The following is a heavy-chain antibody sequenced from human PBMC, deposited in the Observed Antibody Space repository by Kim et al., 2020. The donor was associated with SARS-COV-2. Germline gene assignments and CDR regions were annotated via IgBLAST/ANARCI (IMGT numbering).Heavy chain of an antibody. CDR2: ISWNSGSI. Sequence: GGSLRLSCAASGFTFDDYAMHWVRQAPGKGLEWVSGISWNSGSIGYADSVKGRFTISRDNAKNSLYLQMNSLRAEDTALYYCAKDMTGGYDDLAYYFDYWGQGTLVTVSS. CDR1: GFTFDDYA. CDR3: AKDMTGGYDDLAYYFDY. D-gene: IGHD5-12*01. V-gene: IGHV3-9*01. J-gene: IGHJ4*02.